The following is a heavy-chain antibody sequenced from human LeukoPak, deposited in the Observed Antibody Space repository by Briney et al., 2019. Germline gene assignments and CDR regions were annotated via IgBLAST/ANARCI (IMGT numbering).Heavy chain of an antibody. CDR2: IIPIFGTA. Sequence: SVKVSCKASGGTFSSYAISWVRQAPGQGLEWMGGIIPIFGTANYAQKFQGRVKITADESTSTAYMEVSSLRSEDTAVYYCARVRSSYDILTGYFDYWGQGTLGTVSS. D-gene: IGHD3-9*01. V-gene: IGHV1-69*13. J-gene: IGHJ4*02. CDR1: GGTFSSYA. CDR3: ARVRSSYDILTGYFDY.